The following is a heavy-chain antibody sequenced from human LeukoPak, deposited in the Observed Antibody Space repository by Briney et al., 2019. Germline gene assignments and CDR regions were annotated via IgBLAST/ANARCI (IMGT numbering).Heavy chain of an antibody. V-gene: IGHV3-49*04. D-gene: IGHD6-13*01. J-gene: IGHJ4*02. CDR1: GFTFGDYA. CDR2: IRSKAYGGTT. Sequence: GGSLRLSCTASGFTFGDYAMSWVRRAPGKGLEWVGFIRSKAYGGTTEYAASVKGRFTISRDDSKSIAYLQMNSLKTEDTAVYYCTRVGVAAGFPEYYFDYWGQGTLVTVSS. CDR3: TRVGVAAGFPEYYFDY.